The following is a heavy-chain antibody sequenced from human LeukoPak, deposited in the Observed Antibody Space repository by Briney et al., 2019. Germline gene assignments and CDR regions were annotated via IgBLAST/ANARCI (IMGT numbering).Heavy chain of an antibody. CDR3: VSWRDSGDKNS. D-gene: IGHD4-23*01. J-gene: IGHJ5*02. CDR2: IEEDGSEK. V-gene: IGHV3-7*01. Sequence: GGSLRLSCATSGFTFSSYWMSWVRQAPGKGLEWVANIEEDGSEKYYVDSVKGRFTISRDNAKNSLYLQMNSLRAEDTAVYYCVSWRDSGDKNSWGQGTLVTVSS. CDR1: GFTFSSYW.